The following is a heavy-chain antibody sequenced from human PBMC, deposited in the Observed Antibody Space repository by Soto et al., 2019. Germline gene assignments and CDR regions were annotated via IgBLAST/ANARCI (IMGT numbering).Heavy chain of an antibody. J-gene: IGHJ6*02. V-gene: IGHV4-39*02. Sequence: PSETLSLTCTVSGGSISSSSYYWGWIRQPPGKGLEWIGSIYYSGSTYYNPSLKSRVTISIDTSKNQFSLKLSSVTAADTAVYYCARDFIAAPPFFYGMDVWGQGTTVTVSS. CDR3: ARDFIAAPPFFYGMDV. CDR2: IYYSGST. CDR1: GGSISSSSYY. D-gene: IGHD6-13*01.